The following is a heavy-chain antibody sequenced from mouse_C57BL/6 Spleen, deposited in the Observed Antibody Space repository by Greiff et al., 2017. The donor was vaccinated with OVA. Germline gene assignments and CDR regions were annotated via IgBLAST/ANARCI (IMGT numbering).Heavy chain of an antibody. Sequence: VQLKESGPGLVKPSQSLSLTCSVTGYSITSGYYWNWIRQFPGNKLEWMGYISYDGSNNYNPSLKNRISITRDTSKNQFFLKLNSVTTEDTATYYCARDGYYGSSLDVWGTGTSVTVSS. J-gene: IGHJ1*03. CDR3: ARDGYYGSSLDV. CDR1: GYSITSGYY. D-gene: IGHD1-1*01. CDR2: ISYDGSN. V-gene: IGHV3-6*01.